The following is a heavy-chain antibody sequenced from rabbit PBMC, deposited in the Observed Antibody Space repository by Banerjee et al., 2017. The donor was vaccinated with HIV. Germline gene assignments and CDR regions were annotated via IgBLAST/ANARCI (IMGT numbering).Heavy chain of an antibody. CDR2: IDTDSSHYT. CDR3: ARGISYSKTRLDL. CDR1: GFSFSSNT. V-gene: IGHV1S40*01. J-gene: IGHJ3*01. D-gene: IGHD4-1*01. Sequence: QSLEESGGDLVKPGASLALTCTASGFSFSSNTMCWVRQAPGKGLEWIACIDTDSSHYTYDASWAKGRFTISKTSSTTVTLQMTSLTAADTATYFCARGISYSKTRLDLWGQGTLVTVS.